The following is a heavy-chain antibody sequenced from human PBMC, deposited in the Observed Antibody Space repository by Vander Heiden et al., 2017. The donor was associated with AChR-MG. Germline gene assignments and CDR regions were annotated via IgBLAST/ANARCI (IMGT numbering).Heavy chain of an antibody. J-gene: IGHJ4*02. CDR2: ISYDGINK. CDR1: GFTFSSYA. D-gene: IGHD6-13*01. CDR3: ARAPGYTSSDFHY. V-gene: IGHV3-30-3*01. Sequence: QVQLVESGGGGVPPGRSLRLPCAATGFTFSSYAMHWVRQAPGKGLEWVAVISYDGINKYYADSVKGRFTISRDNYKNTLYLQMNSLRTEDTAVYYCARAPGYTSSDFHYWGQGTLVTVSS.